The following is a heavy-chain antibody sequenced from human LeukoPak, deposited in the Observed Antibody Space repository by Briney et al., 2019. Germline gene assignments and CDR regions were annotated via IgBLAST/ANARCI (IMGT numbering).Heavy chain of an antibody. V-gene: IGHV1-69*04. CDR2: IIPILGIA. J-gene: IGHJ4*02. Sequence: SVKVSCKASGGTFSSYAISWVRQATGQGLEWMGRIIPILGIANYAQKFKGRVTITADKSTSTAYMELSSLRSEDTAVYYCASGRTTVVTLEPFDYWGQGTLVTVSS. D-gene: IGHD4-23*01. CDR3: ASGRTTVVTLEPFDY. CDR1: GGTFSSYA.